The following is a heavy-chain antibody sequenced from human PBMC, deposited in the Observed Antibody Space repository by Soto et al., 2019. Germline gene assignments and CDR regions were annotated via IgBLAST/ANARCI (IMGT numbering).Heavy chain of an antibody. J-gene: IGHJ4*02. D-gene: IGHD5-12*01. CDR1: GGSISSNY. V-gene: IGHV4-59*01. CDR3: GRVGSMATRGF. Sequence: PSETLSLTCTVSGGSISSNYWSWIRQPPGKGLEWIGYIYYSWTTIYNPSLKSRVTISVDTSKNQLTLKLSSVTAADTAVYYCGRVGSMATRGFWGQGTRVTVSS. CDR2: IYYSWTT.